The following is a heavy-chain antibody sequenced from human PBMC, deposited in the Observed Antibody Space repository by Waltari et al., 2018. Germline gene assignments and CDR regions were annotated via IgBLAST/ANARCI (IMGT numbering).Heavy chain of an antibody. CDR1: GGYIRNYY. CDR3: ARGPYCGGDCYLDS. Sequence: QVHLQESGPGLVKPSETLSLNCSVSGGYIRNYYWSWIRQPAGKGPEWIGRIYSSGTTDYNPYLKSRVTMSVDTPKNEFSLNLASVTAADTAVYYCARGPYCGGDCYLDSWGQGTLVTVSS. CDR2: IYSSGTT. V-gene: IGHV4-4*07. D-gene: IGHD2-21*01. J-gene: IGHJ4*02.